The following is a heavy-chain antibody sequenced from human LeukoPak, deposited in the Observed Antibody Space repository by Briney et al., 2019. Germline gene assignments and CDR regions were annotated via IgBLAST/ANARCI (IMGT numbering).Heavy chain of an antibody. D-gene: IGHD2-2*01. J-gene: IGHJ5*02. CDR2: INPNSGGT. V-gene: IGHV1-2*02. Sequence: ASVKVSCKASGYTFTGYYMHWVRQAPGQGLEWMGWINPNSGGTNYAQKFQGRVTMTWDTSISTAYMELSRLRSDDTAVYYCARAPRGYQLLTFDPWGQGTLVTVSS. CDR1: GYTFTGYY. CDR3: ARAPRGYQLLTFDP.